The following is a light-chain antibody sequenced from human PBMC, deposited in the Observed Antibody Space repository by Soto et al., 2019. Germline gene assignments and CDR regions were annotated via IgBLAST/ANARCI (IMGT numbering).Light chain of an antibody. J-gene: IGLJ2*01. CDR3: GTWDTSLSAVV. Sequence: QSVLTQPPSVSAAPGQTVTIPCSGSSSNIGNNYVSWYQHLPGTAPKLLIYDNNERPSGIPDRFSGSKSGTSATLGITGLQTGDEADYYCGTWDTSLSAVVFGGGTQLTVL. CDR1: SSNIGNNY. V-gene: IGLV1-51*01. CDR2: DNN.